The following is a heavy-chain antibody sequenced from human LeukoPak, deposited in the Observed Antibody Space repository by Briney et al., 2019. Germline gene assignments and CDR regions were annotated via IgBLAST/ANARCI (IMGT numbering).Heavy chain of an antibody. CDR1: GGSISSYY. Sequence: SETLSLTCTVSGGSISSYYWSWIRQPPGKGLEWIGYLYYNGSPNYNPSLKSRVTISIDTSKNQFSLMLSSVTAADTAVYYCARGNYDFWSGYFSPWGQGTMVTVVS. J-gene: IGHJ3*01. CDR3: ARGNYDFWSGYFSP. V-gene: IGHV4-59*01. CDR2: LYYNGSP. D-gene: IGHD3-3*01.